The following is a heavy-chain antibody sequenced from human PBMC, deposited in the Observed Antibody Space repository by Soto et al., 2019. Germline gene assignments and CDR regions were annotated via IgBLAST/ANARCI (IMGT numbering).Heavy chain of an antibody. J-gene: IGHJ4*02. CDR1: GGSIRSEDYY. D-gene: IGHD1-26*01. CDR3: ARVRIMGSTTFAS. CDR2: ISYSGST. Sequence: QVQLQESGPGLVKPSQTLSLTCTVSGGSIRSEDYYWSWIRQPPGKGLEWIGYISYSGSTASKSRLRQRVILSVATSKYQVSLKLTSATATDPAVYYCARVRIMGSTTFASWGPGTRVTVSP. V-gene: IGHV4-30-4*01.